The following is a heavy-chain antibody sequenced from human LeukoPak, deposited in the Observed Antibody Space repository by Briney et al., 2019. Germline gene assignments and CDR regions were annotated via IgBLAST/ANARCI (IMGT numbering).Heavy chain of an antibody. V-gene: IGHV4-39*07. D-gene: IGHD6-13*01. CDR1: GGSISNNIYY. CDR3: ARTGYSSSYYKFRFDY. Sequence: SETLSLTCSVSGGSISNNIYYWGWIRQPPGKGLEWIGNIYYSGSTYYNPSLKSRVFLSVDTSKNQFSLKMSSVTAADTAVYYCARTGYSSSYYKFRFDYWGQGTLVTVSS. J-gene: IGHJ4*02. CDR2: IYYSGST.